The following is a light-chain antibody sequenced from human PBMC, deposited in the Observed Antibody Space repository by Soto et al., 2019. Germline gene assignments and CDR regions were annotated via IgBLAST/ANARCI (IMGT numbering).Light chain of an antibody. CDR3: QQYNNWPPIT. V-gene: IGKV3-15*01. Sequence: EIVLTQSPATLSVSPGERATLSCRASQSISSLLAWYQQKPGQAPRLLIYGASTRATGVPARFSGSVSGTDFTLTISSLQSEDFAVYYCQQYNNWPPITFGQGTRLEIK. J-gene: IGKJ5*01. CDR2: GAS. CDR1: QSISSL.